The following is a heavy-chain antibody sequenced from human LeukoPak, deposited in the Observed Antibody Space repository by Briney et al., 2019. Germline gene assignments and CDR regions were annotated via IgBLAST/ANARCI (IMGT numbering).Heavy chain of an antibody. D-gene: IGHD3-22*01. CDR2: IVVGRGNT. CDR1: GFTFTSSA. V-gene: IGHV1-58*01. J-gene: IGHJ4*02. CDR3: EESPEYYASSSYSYYFYY. Sequence: SAKVSCKASGFTFTSSAVQWVRQARGQSLEWIAWIVVGRGNTNYAQECHEVVTITRDMTTRKAHMELRSLESEDTDVYSCEESPEYYASSSYSYYFYYWGKGTLVSVSS.